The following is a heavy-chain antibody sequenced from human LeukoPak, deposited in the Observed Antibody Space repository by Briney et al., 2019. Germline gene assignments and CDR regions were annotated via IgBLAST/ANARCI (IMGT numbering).Heavy chain of an antibody. CDR2: ISGSGTDI. Sequence: GGSLRLSCEASGFTFSDPYMSWIRQAPGKGLECLSYISGSGTDINYADSVRGRFTISRDNAKNTLYLQMNSLRAEDTAVYYCARDHRGSGSRYYYYYMDVWGKGTTVTISS. J-gene: IGHJ6*03. CDR1: GFTFSDPY. V-gene: IGHV3-11*04. CDR3: ARDHRGSGSRYYYYYMDV. D-gene: IGHD3-10*01.